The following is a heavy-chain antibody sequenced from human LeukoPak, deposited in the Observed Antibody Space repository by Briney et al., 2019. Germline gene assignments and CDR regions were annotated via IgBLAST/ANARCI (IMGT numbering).Heavy chain of an antibody. V-gene: IGHV3-7*01. J-gene: IGHJ6*03. Sequence: GGSLRLSCAASGFTFSSYWMSWVRQAPGKGLEWVSSIKQDGSEKYYVNSVKGRFTISRDNAKNSLYLQMNSQRAEDTAVYYCARDQVQLWDYYYYYMDVWGKGTTVTVSS. CDR2: IKQDGSEK. CDR3: ARDQVQLWDYYYYYMDV. D-gene: IGHD5-18*01. CDR1: GFTFSSYW.